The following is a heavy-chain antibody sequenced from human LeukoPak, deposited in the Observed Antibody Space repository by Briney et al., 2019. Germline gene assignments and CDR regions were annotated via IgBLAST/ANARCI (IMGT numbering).Heavy chain of an antibody. V-gene: IGHV4-34*01. Sequence: SETLSLTCAVYGGSFSGYYWSWIRQPPGKGLEWIGEINHSGSTNYNPSLKSRVTISVDTSKNQFSLKLSSVTAADMAVYYCARGRTPLLRAYYYYYYYMDVWGKGTTVTVSS. J-gene: IGHJ6*03. CDR1: GGSFSGYY. CDR3: ARGRTPLLRAYYYYYYYMDV. D-gene: IGHD2/OR15-2a*01. CDR2: INHSGST.